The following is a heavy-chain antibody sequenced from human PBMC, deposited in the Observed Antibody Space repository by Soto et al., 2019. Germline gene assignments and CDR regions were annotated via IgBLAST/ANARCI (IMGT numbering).Heavy chain of an antibody. J-gene: IGHJ6*02. CDR2: ISSRGTTI. Sequence: EVQLVESGGGLVQPGGSLRLSFAASGFTFMSYEMNWGRQAPGQGLEWISYISSRGTTIYYAGSVKGRLPISRDNDKNALYLQMNSLRSEDTAVYYCGRSTVTYARDMDVWGHGTEVTVS. V-gene: IGHV3-48*03. D-gene: IGHD4-17*01. CDR1: GFTFMSYE. CDR3: GRSTVTYARDMDV.